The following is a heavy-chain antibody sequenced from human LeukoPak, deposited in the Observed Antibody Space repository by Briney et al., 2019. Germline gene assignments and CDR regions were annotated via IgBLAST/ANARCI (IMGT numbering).Heavy chain of an antibody. CDR2: ISAYNGNT. D-gene: IGHD1-26*01. CDR3: ARDHREWELLTLYHYMDV. Sequence: GASVKVSCKASGYTFTSYGISWVRQAPGQGLEWMGWISAYNGNTNYAQKLQGRVTMTTDTSTSTAYMELRSLRSDDTAVYYCARDHREWELLTLYHYMDVWGKGTTVTVSS. J-gene: IGHJ6*03. V-gene: IGHV1-18*01. CDR1: GYTFTSYG.